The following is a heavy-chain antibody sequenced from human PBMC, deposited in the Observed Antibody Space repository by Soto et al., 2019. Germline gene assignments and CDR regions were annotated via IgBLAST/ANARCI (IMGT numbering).Heavy chain of an antibody. V-gene: IGHV4-4*07. D-gene: IGHD6-13*01. CDR3: ARDQGVAAAGITWFDP. CDR1: GASMNSYH. J-gene: IGHJ5*02. CDR2: IHSSGST. Sequence: SETLSLTCTVSGASMNSYHWSWIRQPAGKGLEWIGHIHSSGSTNYNPSLKSRVTMSVDTSKNQFSLRLMSLTATDTAVYYCARDQGVAAAGITWFDPWGQGSLVTVSS.